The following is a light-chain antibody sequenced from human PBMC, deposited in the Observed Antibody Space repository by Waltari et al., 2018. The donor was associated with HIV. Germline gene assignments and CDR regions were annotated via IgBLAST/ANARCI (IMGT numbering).Light chain of an antibody. J-gene: IGKJ5*01. Sequence: DIQMTQSPSSLSASVGYRVPITCRASQTIHNCLNWYQQTPGKAPKLLIFAASNLQSGVPSKFSGLGYGTDFTLTVSSLEPEDVGTYYCQQTYRTPHTFGQGTRVEIK. CDR1: QTIHNC. CDR2: AAS. CDR3: QQTYRTPHT. V-gene: IGKV1-39*01.